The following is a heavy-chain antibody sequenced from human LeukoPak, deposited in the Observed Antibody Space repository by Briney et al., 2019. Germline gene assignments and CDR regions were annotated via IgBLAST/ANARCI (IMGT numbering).Heavy chain of an antibody. D-gene: IGHD1-26*01. J-gene: IGHJ4*02. CDR2: IRSKTYGGTT. CDR1: GFTFGDYS. V-gene: IGHV3-49*04. CDR3: MRVTSSGGFIHGFDH. Sequence: GGSLRLSCTASGFTFGDYSINWVRQAPGKGLEWVGFIRSKTYGGTTEYAASVKGRFTISRDDSKSIAYLQMNSLKTGDTAVYHCMRVTSSGGFIHGFDHWGQGTLVTVSS.